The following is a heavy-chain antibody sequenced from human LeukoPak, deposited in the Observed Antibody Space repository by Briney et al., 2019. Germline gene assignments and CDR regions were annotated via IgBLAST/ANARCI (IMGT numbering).Heavy chain of an antibody. CDR3: AKDMGIAVAGTGTGFDY. D-gene: IGHD6-19*01. J-gene: IGHJ4*02. Sequence: QPGGSLRLSCAASEFPFSSYSMNWVRQAPGKGLEWVSYITSSSTTIYYADSVKGRFTISRDNAKNSLYLQMNSLRAEDTALYYCAKDMGIAVAGTGTGFDYWGQGTLVTVSS. CDR1: EFPFSSYS. V-gene: IGHV3-48*04. CDR2: ITSSSTTI.